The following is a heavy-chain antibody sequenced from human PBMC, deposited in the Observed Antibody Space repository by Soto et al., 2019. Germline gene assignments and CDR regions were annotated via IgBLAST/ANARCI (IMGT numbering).Heavy chain of an antibody. Sequence: QITLKESGPTLVKPTQTLTLTCTFSGFSLSTSGVGVGWIRQPPGKALEWLALIYWDDDKRYSPSLKTRPTITKDTSKNQVVLTMTNMDPVDTATYYCAHIRVAAAGNVNWYFDLWGRGTLVTVSS. CDR3: AHIRVAAAGNVNWYFDL. J-gene: IGHJ2*01. V-gene: IGHV2-5*02. CDR1: GFSLSTSGVG. CDR2: IYWDDDK. D-gene: IGHD6-13*01.